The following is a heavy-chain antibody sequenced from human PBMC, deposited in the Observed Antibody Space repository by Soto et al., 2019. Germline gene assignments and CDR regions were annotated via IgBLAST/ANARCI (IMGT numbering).Heavy chain of an antibody. CDR2: ISSHGRDI. D-gene: IGHD6-19*01. Sequence: EVQLVESGGGLDKPGGSVRLSCEASGFTFTSDSMTWVRQAPGKGLEWVSSISSHGRDIFYADSVKGRFTISRDNAKDSLHLQMNSLTGEDSAVYYCARGAALAGKLDLWGQGTLVTVSS. CDR3: ARGAALAGKLDL. J-gene: IGHJ4*02. CDR1: GFTFTSDS. V-gene: IGHV3-21*06.